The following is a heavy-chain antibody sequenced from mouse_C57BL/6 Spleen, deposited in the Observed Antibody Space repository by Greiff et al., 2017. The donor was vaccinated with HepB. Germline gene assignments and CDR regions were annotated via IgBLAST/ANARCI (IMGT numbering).Heavy chain of an antibody. V-gene: IGHV1-9*01. Sequence: QVQLKESGAELMKPGASVRLSCKATGYTFTGYWIEWVKRGPGHGLDWIGEFLPGSGSTNYNENFKGKTTFTADTSSNTAYMQLSSLTTEDSAIYYCASRYDYAGYWYFDVWGTGTTVTVSS. D-gene: IGHD2-4*01. CDR1: GYTFTGYW. CDR2: FLPGSGST. J-gene: IGHJ1*03. CDR3: ASRYDYAGYWYFDV.